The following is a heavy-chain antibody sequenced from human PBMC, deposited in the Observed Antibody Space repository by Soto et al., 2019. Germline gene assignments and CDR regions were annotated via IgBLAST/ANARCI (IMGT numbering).Heavy chain of an antibody. Sequence: SETLSLTCAVSGGSISSGGYSWSWLRQPPGKGLEWIGYIYHSGSTYYNPSLKSRVTISVDRSKNQFSLKLSSVTAADTAVYYWARGTRKKYDFWSGYYEMGTFHDGRQGTLVTVSS. J-gene: IGHJ4*02. D-gene: IGHD3-3*01. CDR1: GGSISSGGYS. CDR2: IYHSGST. CDR3: ARGTRKKYDFWSGYYEMGTFHD. V-gene: IGHV4-30-2*01.